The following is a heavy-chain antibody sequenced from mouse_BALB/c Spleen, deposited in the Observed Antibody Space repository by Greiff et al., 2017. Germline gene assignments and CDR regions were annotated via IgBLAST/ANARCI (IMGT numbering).Heavy chain of an antibody. D-gene: IGHD2-1*01. Sequence: VQLQESGPGLVAPSQSLSITCTVSGFSLTSYGVHWVRQPPGKGLEWLGVIWAGGSTNYNSALMSRLSISKDNSKSQVFLKMNSLQTDDTAMYYCGRDEGNFYAMDYWGQGTSVTVSA. J-gene: IGHJ4*01. V-gene: IGHV2-9*02. CDR3: GRDEGNFYAMDY. CDR1: GFSLTSYG. CDR2: IWAGGST.